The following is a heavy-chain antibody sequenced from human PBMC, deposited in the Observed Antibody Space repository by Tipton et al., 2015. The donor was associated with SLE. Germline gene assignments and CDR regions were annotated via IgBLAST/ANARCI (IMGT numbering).Heavy chain of an antibody. J-gene: IGHJ4*02. CDR2: IYASGST. D-gene: IGHD3-3*01. V-gene: IGHV4-4*07. CDR1: DGSIRDYY. CDR3: ARSGYTTPFDY. Sequence: GLVKPSETLSLTCTVSDGSIRDYYWTWIRQPAGEGLEWIGRIYASGSTSYNPSLKSRATISVDTSKNQFSLNLSSVTAADTAVYYCARSGYTTPFDYWGQGTLVTVSS.